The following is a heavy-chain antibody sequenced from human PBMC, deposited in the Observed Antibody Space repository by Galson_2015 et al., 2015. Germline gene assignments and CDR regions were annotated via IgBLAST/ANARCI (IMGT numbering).Heavy chain of an antibody. CDR2: INAGNGNT. Sequence: SVKVSCKASGYTFTSYAMHWVRQAPGQRLEWMGWINAGNGNTKYSQRFQGRVTITRDTSASTAYMELSSLRSEDTAVYYCARDGRYGDGLYWGQGTLVTVSS. D-gene: IGHD4-17*01. CDR3: ARDGRYGDGLY. J-gene: IGHJ4*02. CDR1: GYTFTSYA. V-gene: IGHV1-3*01.